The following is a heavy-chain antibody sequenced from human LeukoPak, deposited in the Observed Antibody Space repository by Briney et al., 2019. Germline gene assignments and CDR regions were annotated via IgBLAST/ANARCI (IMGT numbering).Heavy chain of an antibody. J-gene: IGHJ4*02. CDR3: ARVYYRGAAAGTFFDY. D-gene: IGHD6-13*01. CDR1: GGTFSSYA. Sequence: SVKVSCKASGGTFSSYAISGVRQAPGQGLEWMGGIIPIFGTANYAQKFQGRVTITTDESTSTAYMELSSLRSEDTAVYYCARVYYRGAAAGTFFDYWGQGTLVTVSS. V-gene: IGHV1-69*05. CDR2: IIPIFGTA.